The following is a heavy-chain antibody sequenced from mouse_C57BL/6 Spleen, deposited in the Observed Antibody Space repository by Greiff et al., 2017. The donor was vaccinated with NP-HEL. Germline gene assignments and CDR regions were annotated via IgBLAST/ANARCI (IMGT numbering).Heavy chain of an antibody. V-gene: IGHV1-81*01. J-gene: IGHJ2*01. CDR2: IYPRSGNT. CDR1: GYTFTSYG. CDR3: ARNYYYGSSGYYFDY. Sequence: VQLVESGAELARPGASVKLSCKASGYTFTSYGISWVKQRTGQGLEWIGEIYPRSGNTYYNEKFKGKATLTADKSSSTAYMELRSLTSEDSAVYFCARNYYYGSSGYYFDYWGQGTTLTVSS. D-gene: IGHD1-1*01.